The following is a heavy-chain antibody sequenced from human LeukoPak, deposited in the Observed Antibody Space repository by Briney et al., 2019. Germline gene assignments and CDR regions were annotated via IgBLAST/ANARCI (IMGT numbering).Heavy chain of an antibody. Sequence: SETLSLTCTVSGASISNYYWSWIRQPAGKGLEWIGRIYTSGSTNYNPSLKSRVTISVDTSKNQFSLKLSSVTAADTAVYYCARRVTEQQLVPGYFDYWGQGTLVTVSS. J-gene: IGHJ4*02. V-gene: IGHV4-4*07. CDR3: ARRVTEQQLVPGYFDY. CDR2: IYTSGST. CDR1: GASISNYY. D-gene: IGHD6-13*01.